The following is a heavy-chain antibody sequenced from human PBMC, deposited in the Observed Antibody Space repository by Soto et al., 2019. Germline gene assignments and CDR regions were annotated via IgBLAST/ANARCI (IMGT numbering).Heavy chain of an antibody. CDR2: IYYRGNT. CDR3: ARHPGYYDILTGYTTYYFDY. CDR1: GSSISSGDYY. Sequence: PSETLSLTCTVSGSSISSGDYYWSWIRQPPGKGLEWIGYIYYRGNTDYNPSLKSRVTISLDTPKNQFSLKLSSVTAADTAVYYCARHPGYYDILTGYTTYYFDYWGQGILVTVSS. D-gene: IGHD3-9*01. V-gene: IGHV4-61*08. J-gene: IGHJ4*02.